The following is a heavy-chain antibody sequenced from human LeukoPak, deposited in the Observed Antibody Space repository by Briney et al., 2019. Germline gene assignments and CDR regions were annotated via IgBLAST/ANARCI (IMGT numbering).Heavy chain of an antibody. D-gene: IGHD1-26*01. CDR3: AKDLGWELPAEAY. J-gene: IGHJ4*02. CDR1: GFTFEKYV. V-gene: IGHV3-23*01. Sequence: GGSLRLSCVASGFTFEKYVMNWVRQAPGKGLEWLATIYGSGVSISYADSVKGRFTISRDNSNNTLYLQMSSLRAEDTAMYFCAKDLGWELPAEAYWGQGVLVTVSS. CDR2: IYGSGVSI.